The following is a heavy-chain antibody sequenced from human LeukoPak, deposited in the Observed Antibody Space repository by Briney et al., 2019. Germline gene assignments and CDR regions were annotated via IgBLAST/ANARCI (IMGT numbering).Heavy chain of an antibody. J-gene: IGHJ4*02. V-gene: IGHV4-4*07. D-gene: IGHD3-22*01. Sequence: SETLSLTCTVSGGSISSYYWSWIRQPAGKGLEWIGRIYTSGSTNYNPSLKSRVTMSVDTSKNQFSLKLSSVTAADTAVYYCASSYYYDSSGYYYPVDYWGQGTLVTVSS. CDR3: ASSYYYDSSGYYYPVDY. CDR1: GGSISSYY. CDR2: IYTSGST.